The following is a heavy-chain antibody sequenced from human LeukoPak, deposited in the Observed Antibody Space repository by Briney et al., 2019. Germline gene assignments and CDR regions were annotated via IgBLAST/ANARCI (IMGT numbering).Heavy chain of an antibody. CDR3: AREESTIIPWHPPLGN. Sequence: GGSLSLSCTADSLSTAIYYSRLLRQAPGKGLEWVSVIYSGGSTYYADSVKGRFTISRHNSKNTLYLQMNSLRAEDTAVYYCAREESTIIPWHPPLGNWGQGTLVTVSS. J-gene: IGHJ4*02. D-gene: IGHD3-3*01. V-gene: IGHV3-53*04. CDR2: IYSGGST. CDR1: SLSTAIYY.